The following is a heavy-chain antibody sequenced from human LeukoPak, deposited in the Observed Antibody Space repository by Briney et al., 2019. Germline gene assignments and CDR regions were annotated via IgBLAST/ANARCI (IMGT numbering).Heavy chain of an antibody. V-gene: IGHV3-7*05. CDR3: ATMEQWFGEFPLYFDY. D-gene: IGHD3-10*01. Sequence: AGGSLKLPYAPSGFTFGGYWITWVRQAPGTGLEWVANIMQDGSEKYFVDSVKGRFTISRDNAKNSLYLQMNSLRAADTAVYYCATMEQWFGEFPLYFDYWGQGTLVTVSS. J-gene: IGHJ4*02. CDR1: GFTFGGYW. CDR2: IMQDGSEK.